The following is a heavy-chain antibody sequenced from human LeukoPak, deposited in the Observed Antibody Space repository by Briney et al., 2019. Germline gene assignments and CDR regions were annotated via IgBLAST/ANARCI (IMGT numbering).Heavy chain of an antibody. CDR3: ARVEYDILTGFFQSWLVQFDY. D-gene: IGHD3-9*01. CDR1: GYTFTSYG. J-gene: IGHJ4*02. Sequence: ASVKVSCKASGYTFTSYGISWVRQAPGQGLEWMGWISAYNGNTNYAQKLQGRVTMTTDTSTSTAYMELRSLRSDDTAVYYCARVEYDILTGFFQSWLVQFDYWGQGTLVTVSS. V-gene: IGHV1-18*01. CDR2: ISAYNGNT.